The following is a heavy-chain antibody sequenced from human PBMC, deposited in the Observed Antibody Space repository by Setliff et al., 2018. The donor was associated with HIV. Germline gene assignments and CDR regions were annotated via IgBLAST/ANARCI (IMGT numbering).Heavy chain of an antibody. CDR3: AKDQGYYDSSGYYYVGDAFDI. V-gene: IGHV1-18*01. Sequence: ASVKVSCKASRSTFNSHTINWVRQAPGQGLEWMGWISAYNVNTNYAQKLQGRVTMTTDTSTSTAYMELSSLRSEDTAVYYCAKDQGYYDSSGYYYVGDAFDIWGQGTMVTVSS. D-gene: IGHD3-22*01. CDR2: ISAYNVNT. CDR1: RSTFNSHT. J-gene: IGHJ3*02.